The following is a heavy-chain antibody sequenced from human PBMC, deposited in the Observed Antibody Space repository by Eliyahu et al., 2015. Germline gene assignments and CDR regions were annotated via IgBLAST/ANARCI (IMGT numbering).Heavy chain of an antibody. CDR1: GXXFSSYA. CDR2: ISGSGGST. Sequence: EVQLLESGGGLVQXGGSXRLSCAASGXXFSSYAMXWVRQAPGKGLEWVSAISGSGGSTYYADSVKGRFTISRDNSKNTLYLQMNSLRAEDTAVYYCAKDPNCCYPGGGDYWGQGTLVTVSS. D-gene: IGHD2-2*01. J-gene: IGHJ4*02. CDR3: AKDPNCCYPGGGDY. V-gene: IGHV3-23*01.